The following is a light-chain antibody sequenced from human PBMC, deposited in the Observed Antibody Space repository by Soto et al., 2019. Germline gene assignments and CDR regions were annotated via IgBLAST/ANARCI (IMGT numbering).Light chain of an antibody. Sequence: QSALTQPASVSGSPGQSITISLTGTSINVGGYIYVSWYQHYPGKAPELMIYEVNNRPSGVSNRFAGSKSGNTASLTISGLQAGDEADYYCSSYTSGSTPLVFGTGTKLTVL. J-gene: IGLJ1*01. V-gene: IGLV2-14*01. CDR1: SINVGGYIY. CDR3: SSYTSGSTPLV. CDR2: EVN.